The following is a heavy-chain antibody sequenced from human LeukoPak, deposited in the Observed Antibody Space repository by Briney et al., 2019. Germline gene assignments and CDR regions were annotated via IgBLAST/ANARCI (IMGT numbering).Heavy chain of an antibody. V-gene: IGHV4-59*01. CDR3: ARETRSGSYYFDY. J-gene: IGHJ4*02. D-gene: IGHD1-26*01. CDR1: GGSISSYY. Sequence: PSETLSLTCTVSGGSISSYYWSWIRQPPGKGLEWIGYINYSGSTNYNPSLKSRVTMSVDTSKNQFSLKLSSVTAADTAVYYCARETRSGSYYFDYWGQGTLVTVSS. CDR2: INYSGST.